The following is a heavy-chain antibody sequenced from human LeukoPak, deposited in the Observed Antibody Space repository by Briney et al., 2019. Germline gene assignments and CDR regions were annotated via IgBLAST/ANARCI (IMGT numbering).Heavy chain of an antibody. D-gene: IGHD3-9*01. CDR1: GYTFTSYY. CDR2: INPSGGST. J-gene: IGHJ3*02. CDR3: ARVGEGYDILTGYSGAFDI. Sequence: ASVKVSCKASGYTFTSYYMHWVRQAPGQGLEWMGIINPSGGSTSYAQKFQGRVTMTRDMSTSTVYMELSSLRSEDTAVYYCARVGEGYDILTGYSGAFDIWGQGTMVTVSS. V-gene: IGHV1-46*01.